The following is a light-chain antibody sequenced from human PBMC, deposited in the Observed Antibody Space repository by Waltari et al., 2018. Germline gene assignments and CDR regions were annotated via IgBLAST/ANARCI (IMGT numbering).Light chain of an antibody. V-gene: IGLV1-40*01. CDR1: RSNIGAGYD. CDR3: LCYDSSLSGWV. J-gene: IGLJ3*02. CDR2: TNT. Sequence: QSVLTQPPSVSGAPGQRVTISCTGSRSNIGAGYDVHWYRHLPGTAPNLLIYTNTNRPSGVPDRFSGSKSGTSASLAITGLQAEDETDYYCLCYDSSLSGWVFGGGTKLTVL.